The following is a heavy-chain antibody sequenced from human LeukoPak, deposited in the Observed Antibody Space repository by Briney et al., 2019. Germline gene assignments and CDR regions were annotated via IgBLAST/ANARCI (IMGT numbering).Heavy chain of an antibody. CDR3: ASAIRAVAGTYLGYTDV. CDR1: GNSFTSNY. D-gene: IGHD6-19*01. V-gene: IGHV1-46*04. Sequence: ASVKVSCKASGNSFTSNYMQWMRQAPGQGLEWMGIINPSGGSTSYAQKLQGRVAMTRDTSTSTVYMELSSLRSEDTAVYYCASAIRAVAGTYLGYTDVWGKGTTVTVSS. J-gene: IGHJ6*03. CDR2: INPSGGST.